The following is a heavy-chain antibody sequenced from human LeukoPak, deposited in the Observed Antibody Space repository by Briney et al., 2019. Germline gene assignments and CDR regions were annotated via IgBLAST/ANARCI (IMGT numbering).Heavy chain of an antibody. D-gene: IGHD3-10*01. J-gene: IGHJ3*02. CDR1: GGSISSYY. CDR2: LYTSGNT. CDR3: ASRLMVRGVNDAFDI. V-gene: IGHV4-4*07. Sequence: PSETLSLTCTVSGGSISSYYWSWIRQPAGKGLEWIGRLYTSGNTNYNPSLKSRVTMSVDTSKNQFSLKLSSVTAADTAVYYCASRLMVRGVNDAFDIWGQGTMVTVSS.